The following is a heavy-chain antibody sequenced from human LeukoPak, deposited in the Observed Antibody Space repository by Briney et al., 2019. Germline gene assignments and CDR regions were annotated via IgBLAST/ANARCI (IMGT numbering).Heavy chain of an antibody. J-gene: IGHJ5*01. CDR3: AKKGPTGFGFWFDS. Sequence: GGSLRLSCAASGFSFSSYALSWVRQAPGKGLEWVSGISGSANGGNTYYADSVQGRFTISRDNSKNTLYLQMNTLRAEDTAEYYCAKKGPTGFGFWFDSWGQGTLVTVSS. CDR1: GFSFSSYA. D-gene: IGHD3-10*01. V-gene: IGHV3-23*01. CDR2: ISGSANGGNT.